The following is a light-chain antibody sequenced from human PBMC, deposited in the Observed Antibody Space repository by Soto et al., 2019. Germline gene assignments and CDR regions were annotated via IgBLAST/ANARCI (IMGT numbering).Light chain of an antibody. CDR3: QQSSETPYT. V-gene: IGKV1-39*01. CDR1: QSICCS. CDR2: SAF. J-gene: IGKJ2*01. Sequence: MTQSSSSLSVAVGDRVTITVRASQSICCSLYWYQQKQGKAPKLLIYSAFSLQSGVPSRFSGSGSGTDFTLIISSLQPEDSATYYCQQSSETPYTFGEGTKLEIK.